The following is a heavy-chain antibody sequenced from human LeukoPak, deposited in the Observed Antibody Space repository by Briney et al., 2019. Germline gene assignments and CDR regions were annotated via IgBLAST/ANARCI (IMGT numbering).Heavy chain of an antibody. D-gene: IGHD3-10*01. CDR1: GYTFTSYD. J-gene: IGHJ5*02. CDR3: ARARWFRELFRDPNWFDP. Sequence: GASVKVSCKASGYTFTSYDINWVRQATGRGLEWMGWMNPNSGNTGYAQKFQGRVTMTRNTSISTAYMELSSLRSEDTAVYYCARARWFRELFRDPNWFDPWGQGTLVTVSS. V-gene: IGHV1-8*01. CDR2: MNPNSGNT.